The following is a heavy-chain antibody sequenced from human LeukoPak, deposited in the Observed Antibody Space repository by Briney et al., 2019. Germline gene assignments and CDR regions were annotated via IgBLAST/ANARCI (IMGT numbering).Heavy chain of an antibody. V-gene: IGHV3-23*01. CDR2: ISGRGDNT. J-gene: IGHJ4*02. Sequence: GGSLRLSCAASGFTFSSYAMSWVRLAPGKGLEWVSAISGRGDNTYYADSVKGRFTVSGDNSKNTLYLQMNSLRAEDTAVYYCAKQPLWFGELSDWGQGTLVTVSS. D-gene: IGHD3-10*01. CDR3: AKQPLWFGELSD. CDR1: GFTFSSYA.